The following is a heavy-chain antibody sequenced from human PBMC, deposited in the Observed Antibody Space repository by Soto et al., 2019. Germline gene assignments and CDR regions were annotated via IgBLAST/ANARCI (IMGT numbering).Heavy chain of an antibody. CDR1: GFTFSSYE. D-gene: IGHD3-3*01. Sequence: EVQLVESGGGLVQPGGSLRLSCAASGFTFSSYEMNWVRQAPGKGLEWVSYISSSGSTIYYADSVKGRFTTSRDNAKNSLYLQMNSLRAEDTAVYYCARKTAYYDFWSGRDYGMDVWGQGTTVTVSS. J-gene: IGHJ6*02. CDR2: ISSSGSTI. CDR3: ARKTAYYDFWSGRDYGMDV. V-gene: IGHV3-48*03.